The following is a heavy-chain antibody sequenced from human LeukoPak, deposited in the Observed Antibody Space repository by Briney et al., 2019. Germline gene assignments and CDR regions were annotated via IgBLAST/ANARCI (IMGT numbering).Heavy chain of an antibody. V-gene: IGHV5-51*01. Sequence: GASLKISCEGAGSIFSSYWNGWGRRLPGKGVEGMGMNYPGDSDTKYSPSFQGQVTISADKSISTAYLQWSSLKASDTAMYYCASWGYSSGWYDAFDIWGQGTMVTVSS. D-gene: IGHD6-19*01. J-gene: IGHJ3*02. CDR2: NYPGDSDT. CDR3: ASWGYSSGWYDAFDI. CDR1: GSIFSSYW.